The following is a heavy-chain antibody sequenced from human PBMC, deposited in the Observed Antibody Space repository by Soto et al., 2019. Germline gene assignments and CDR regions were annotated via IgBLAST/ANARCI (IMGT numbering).Heavy chain of an antibody. CDR1: GFTFSSYW. CDR2: IKQDGSEK. Sequence: EVQLVESGGGLVQPGGSLRLSCAASGFTFSSYWMSWVRQAPGKGLEWVANIKQDGSEKYYVDSVKGRFTISRDNAKNSLYLQINSLRAEDTAVYYCARPTPHNYDYVWGSYRQEAYYFDYWGQGTLVTVSS. V-gene: IGHV3-7*01. CDR3: ARPTPHNYDYVWGSYRQEAYYFDY. J-gene: IGHJ4*02. D-gene: IGHD3-16*02.